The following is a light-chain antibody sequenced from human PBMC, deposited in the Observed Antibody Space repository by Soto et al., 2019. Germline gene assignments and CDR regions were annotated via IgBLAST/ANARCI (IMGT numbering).Light chain of an antibody. CDR3: QQYNNWPWT. V-gene: IGKV3-15*01. Sequence: EIVLTQSPGTLSLSPGERATLSCRASQTVSSSYLAWYQQKPGQAPRLLIYGASTRATGIPARFSGSGSGTEFTLTISSLQSEDFAFYYCQQYNNWPWTFGQGTKVEIK. CDR1: QTVSSSY. CDR2: GAS. J-gene: IGKJ1*01.